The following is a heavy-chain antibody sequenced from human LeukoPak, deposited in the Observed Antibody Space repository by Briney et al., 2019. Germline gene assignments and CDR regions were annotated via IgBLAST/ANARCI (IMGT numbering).Heavy chain of an antibody. Sequence: KPSETLSLTCTVSGYSISSGSYWGWIRQPPGKGLEWIGTIYHSGNTYYNPSLKSRVTISVDTSKNQFSLKLSSVTVADTAVYYCARDKGIEAYYGSGSPAGFDPWGQGTLVTVSS. V-gene: IGHV4-38-2*02. CDR1: GYSISSGSY. CDR3: ARDKGIEAYYGSGSPAGFDP. J-gene: IGHJ5*02. CDR2: IYHSGNT. D-gene: IGHD3-10*01.